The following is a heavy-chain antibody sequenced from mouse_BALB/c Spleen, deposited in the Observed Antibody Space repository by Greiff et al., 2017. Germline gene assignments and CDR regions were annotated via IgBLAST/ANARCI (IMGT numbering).Heavy chain of an antibody. D-gene: IGHD2-14*01. CDR1: GYTFTSYW. CDR2: INPSTGYT. Sequence: QVHVKQSGAELAKPGASVKMSCKASGYTFTSYWMHWVKQRPGQGLEWIGYINPSTGYTEYNQKFKDKATLTADKSSSTAYMQLSSLTSEDSAVYYCARYDGDYYAMDYWGQGTSVTVSS. CDR3: ARYDGDYYAMDY. J-gene: IGHJ4*01. V-gene: IGHV1-7*01.